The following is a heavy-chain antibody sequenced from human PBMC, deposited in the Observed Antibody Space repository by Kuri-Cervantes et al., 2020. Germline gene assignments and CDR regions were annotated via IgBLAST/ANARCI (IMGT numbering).Heavy chain of an antibody. CDR3: ARVGSMRLVGDAFDI. J-gene: IGHJ3*02. CDR2: INPNSGGT. CDR1: GYTFTGYY. Sequence: ASAKVSCKASGYTFTGYYMHWVRQAPGQGLEWMGWINPNSGGTNYAQKFQGRVTMTRDTSISTAYMELSRLRSDDTAVYYCARVGSMRLVGDAFDIWGQGTMVTVSS. V-gene: IGHV1-2*02. D-gene: IGHD6-19*01.